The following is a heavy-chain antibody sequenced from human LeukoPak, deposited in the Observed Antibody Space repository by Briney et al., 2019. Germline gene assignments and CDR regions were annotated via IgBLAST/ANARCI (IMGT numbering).Heavy chain of an antibody. D-gene: IGHD3-16*01. CDR1: GYNFTSYW. CDR2: IYPGDSDT. V-gene: IGHV5-51*01. CDR3: ARLEEDLTLGVAGYWFVP. Sequence: GESLKISCKGSGYNFTSYWIGWVRQMPGKGLEWMGIIYPGDSDTRYSPSFQGQVTISADKSISTAYLQWSSLKASDTAMYYCARLEEDLTLGVAGYWFVPWGQGTLVTVS. J-gene: IGHJ5*02.